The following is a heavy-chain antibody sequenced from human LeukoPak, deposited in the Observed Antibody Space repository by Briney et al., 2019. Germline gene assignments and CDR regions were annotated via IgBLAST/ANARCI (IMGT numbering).Heavy chain of an antibody. D-gene: IGHD3-3*01. CDR1: GGSISSYY. Sequence: SETLSLTCTVSGGSISSYYWSWIRQPPGKGLEWIGYIYYSGSTNYNPSLKSRVTISVDTSKNQFSLKLSSVTAADTAVYYCARGYYNFDYWGQGTLVTVSS. CDR2: IYYSGST. J-gene: IGHJ4*02. V-gene: IGHV4-59*01. CDR3: ARGYYNFDY.